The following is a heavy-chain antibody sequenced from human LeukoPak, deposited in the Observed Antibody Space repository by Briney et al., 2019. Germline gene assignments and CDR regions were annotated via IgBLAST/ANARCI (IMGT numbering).Heavy chain of an antibody. Sequence: SETLSLTCAVYGGSFSGYYWSWIRQPPGKGLEWIGEINHSGSTNYNPSLKSRVTISVDTSKNQLSLKLSSVTAADTAVYYCARGEQQLVPGWTYYYYGMDVWGQGTTVTVSS. CDR1: GGSFSGYY. V-gene: IGHV4-34*01. CDR2: INHSGST. D-gene: IGHD6-13*01. CDR3: ARGEQQLVPGWTYYYYGMDV. J-gene: IGHJ6*02.